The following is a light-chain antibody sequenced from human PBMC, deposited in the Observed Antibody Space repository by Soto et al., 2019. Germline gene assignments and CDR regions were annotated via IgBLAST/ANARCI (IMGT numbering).Light chain of an antibody. CDR2: EVS. Sequence: QSVLTQPASVSGSPGQSITISCTGTTSDIGTYSYVSWYQQHAGKAPKLIIYEVSHRPSGVSNRFSGSKSGSTASLTISGLQAEDETDYYCFSYTSSGTYVFGTGTKVTVL. CDR1: TSDIGTYSY. J-gene: IGLJ1*01. CDR3: FSYTSSGTYV. V-gene: IGLV2-14*01.